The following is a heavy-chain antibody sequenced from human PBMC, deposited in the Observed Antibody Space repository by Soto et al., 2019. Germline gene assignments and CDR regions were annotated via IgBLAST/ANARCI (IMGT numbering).Heavy chain of an antibody. CDR3: GSSSGYYPYGMDV. D-gene: IGHD3-22*01. CDR1: GGSISSYY. J-gene: IGHJ6*02. V-gene: IGHV4-59*01. CDR2: IYYSGST. Sequence: SETLSLTCTVSGGSISSYYWSWIRQPPGKGLEWIGYIYYSGSTNYNPSLKSRVTISVDTSKNQFSLKLSSVTAADTAVYYCGSSSGYYPYGMDVWGQGTTVTVSS.